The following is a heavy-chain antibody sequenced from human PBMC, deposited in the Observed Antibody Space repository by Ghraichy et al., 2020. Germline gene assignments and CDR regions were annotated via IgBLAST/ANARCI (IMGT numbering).Heavy chain of an antibody. CDR3: ARGRYYYENSGFYYDDP. J-gene: IGHJ5*02. CDR1: GGSVSSGDYY. D-gene: IGHD3-22*01. V-gene: IGHV4-30-4*01. CDR2: IYHFSGST. Sequence: SETLSLTCTVSGGSVSSGDYYWSWIRQPPGNGLEWIGYIYHFSGSTDYNPSLESRVTISLDTSKNQFSLKLTSVTAADTAVYFCARGRYYYENSGFYYDDPWGQGTLVTVSS.